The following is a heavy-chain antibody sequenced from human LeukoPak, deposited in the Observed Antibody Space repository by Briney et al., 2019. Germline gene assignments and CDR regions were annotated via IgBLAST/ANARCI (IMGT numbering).Heavy chain of an antibody. J-gene: IGHJ6*02. D-gene: IGHD5-18*01. Sequence: SETLSLTCTVSGGSISSYYWSWIRQPAGKGLEWIGRIYTSGSTNYNPSLKSRVTMSVDTSKNQFSLKLSSVTAADTAVYYCARALERGYSYGYDYYYYGMDVWGQGTTVPVSS. CDR1: GGSISSYY. CDR3: ARALERGYSYGYDYYYYGMDV. V-gene: IGHV4-4*07. CDR2: IYTSGST.